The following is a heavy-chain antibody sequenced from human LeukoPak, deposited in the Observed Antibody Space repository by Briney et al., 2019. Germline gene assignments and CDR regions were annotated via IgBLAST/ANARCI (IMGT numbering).Heavy chain of an antibody. CDR2: IIPSFGTA. Sequence: ASVKVSCKASGYTFTGYYLHWVRQAPGQGLEWMGFIIPSFGTANYAQKFRGRVTITTDESTSTAYMELSSLRSEDTAGYYCARAMVRGVIITAWFDPWGQGTLVTVSS. CDR3: ARAMVRGVIITAWFDP. CDR1: GYTFTGYY. V-gene: IGHV1-69*05. J-gene: IGHJ5*02. D-gene: IGHD3-10*01.